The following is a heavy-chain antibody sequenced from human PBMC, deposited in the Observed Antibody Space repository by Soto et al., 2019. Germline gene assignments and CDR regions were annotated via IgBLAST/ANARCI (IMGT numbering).Heavy chain of an antibody. Sequence: QVQLQESGPGLVKPSETLSLTCTVSGGSISNYHWSWIRQPPGKGLEWIGNIYHSGSTNYNPSLKTRVTIPLDTPKNQFSLRLSSVTAADTAVYYCARRDRDEYFFAIWGQGTMVTVSS. CDR2: IYHSGST. V-gene: IGHV4-59*08. J-gene: IGHJ3*02. D-gene: IGHD6-6*01. CDR3: ARRDRDEYFFAI. CDR1: GGSISNYH.